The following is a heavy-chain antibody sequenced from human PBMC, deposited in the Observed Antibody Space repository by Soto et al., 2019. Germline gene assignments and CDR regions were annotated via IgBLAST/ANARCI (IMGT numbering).Heavy chain of an antibody. V-gene: IGHV3-23*01. J-gene: IGHJ5*02. D-gene: IGHD3-3*01. CDR2: ISGSGGST. CDR3: AKIGPYFDLNWFDP. Sequence: HPGGSLRLSCAASGFIFRDYGMTWVRQAPGKGLEWVSLISGSGGSTYYANSVKGRFTISRDNSKNTLYLQMNSLRAEDTAVYHCAKIGPYFDLNWFDPWGQGTLVTVSS. CDR1: GFIFRDYG.